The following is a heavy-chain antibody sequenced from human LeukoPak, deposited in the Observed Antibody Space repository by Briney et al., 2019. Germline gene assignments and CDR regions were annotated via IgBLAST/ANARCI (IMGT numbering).Heavy chain of an antibody. J-gene: IGHJ6*03. Sequence: SVKVSCKASGGTFSSYAISWVRQAPGQGLEWMGGIIPIFGTANYAQKFQGRVTITADESTSTAYMELSSLRSEDTAVYFCANLVGNSPIAPMDVWGKGTTVTVSS. D-gene: IGHD1-7*01. CDR3: ANLVGNSPIAPMDV. CDR1: GGTFSSYA. CDR2: IIPIFGTA. V-gene: IGHV1-69*13.